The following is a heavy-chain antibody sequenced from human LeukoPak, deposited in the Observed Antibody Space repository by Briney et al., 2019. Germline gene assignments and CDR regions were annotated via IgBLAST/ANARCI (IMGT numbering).Heavy chain of an antibody. CDR3: ARGHVVAATLGMFPNYYYYGMDV. V-gene: IGHV1-18*04. CDR2: ISAYNGNT. J-gene: IGHJ6*04. D-gene: IGHD2-15*01. Sequence: PSVKVSCKASGYTFTSYGISWVRQAPGQGLEWMGWISAYNGNTNYAQKLQGRVTMTTDTSTSTAYMELRSLRSDDTAVYYCARGHVVAATLGMFPNYYYYGMDVWGKGTTVTVSS. CDR1: GYTFTSYG.